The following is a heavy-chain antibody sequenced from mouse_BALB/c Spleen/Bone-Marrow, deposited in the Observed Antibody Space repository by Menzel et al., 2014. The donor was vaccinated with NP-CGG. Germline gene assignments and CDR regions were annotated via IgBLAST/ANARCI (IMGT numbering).Heavy chain of an antibody. D-gene: IGHD4-1*01. CDR2: IWAGGST. CDR1: GFSLTGYG. CDR3: ARERDLTLDY. V-gene: IGHV2-9*02. Sequence: QVQLKESGPGLVAPSQSLSITRTVSGFSLTGYGVHWVRQPPGKGLEWLGVIWAGGSTDYNSALMSRLSINKDNSKSQVFLKMNSLQTDDTAMYYCARERDLTLDYWGQGTTLTVSS. J-gene: IGHJ2*01.